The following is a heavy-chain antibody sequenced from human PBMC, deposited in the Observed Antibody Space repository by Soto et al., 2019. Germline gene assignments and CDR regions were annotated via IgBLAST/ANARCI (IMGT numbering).Heavy chain of an antibody. CDR2: IIPIFGTA. CDR3: ARTAVAGQGYYYYGMDV. D-gene: IGHD6-19*01. V-gene: IGHV1-69*12. J-gene: IGHJ6*02. Sequence: QVQLVQSGAEVKKPGSSVKVSCKASGGTFSSYAISWVRQAPGQGLEWMGGIIPIFGTANYAQKFQGRVTSTAEESTSTAYMELSSLRSEDTAVYYCARTAVAGQGYYYYGMDVWGQGTTVTVSS. CDR1: GGTFSSYA.